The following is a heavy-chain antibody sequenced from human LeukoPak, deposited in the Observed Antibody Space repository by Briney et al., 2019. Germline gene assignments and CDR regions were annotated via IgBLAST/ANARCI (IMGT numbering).Heavy chain of an antibody. Sequence: GGSLRLSCAASGFTSSSYNMNWVRQAPGKGLEWVSSISSTSSYIYYADSLKGRFTISRDNAKNSLYLQMNSLRAEDTAVYYCARLAPGISAGIDYWGQGTLVTVSS. CDR2: ISSTSSYI. CDR1: GFTSSSYN. V-gene: IGHV3-21*06. CDR3: ARLAPGISAGIDY. D-gene: IGHD6-13*01. J-gene: IGHJ4*02.